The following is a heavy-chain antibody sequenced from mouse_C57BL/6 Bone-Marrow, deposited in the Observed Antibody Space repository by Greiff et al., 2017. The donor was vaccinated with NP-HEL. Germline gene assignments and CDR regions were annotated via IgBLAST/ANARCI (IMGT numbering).Heavy chain of an antibody. J-gene: IGHJ1*03. D-gene: IGHD1-1*01. Sequence: VQLKESGAELVRPGASVKLSCTASGFNIKDDYMHWVKQRPEQGLEWIGWIDPENGDTEYASKFQGKATITADTSSNTAYLQLSSLTSEDTAVYYCTSYYYGSSLGYFDVWGTGTTVTVSS. CDR2: IDPENGDT. CDR3: TSYYYGSSLGYFDV. V-gene: IGHV14-4*01. CDR1: GFNIKDDY.